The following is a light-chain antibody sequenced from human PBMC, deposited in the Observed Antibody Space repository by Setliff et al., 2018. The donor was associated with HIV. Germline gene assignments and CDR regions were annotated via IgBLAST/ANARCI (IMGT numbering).Light chain of an antibody. V-gene: IGLV2-14*01. J-gene: IGLJ1*01. CDR2: DVS. CDR3: CSYTSSYTYV. Sequence: LTQPASVSGSPGQSITISCTGTSSDVGGYIYVSWYQQYPGKAPKLMIYDVSNRPSGVSDRFSGSKSDNTASLTISGLQAEDEADYYCCSYTSSYTYVFGTGTKVTVL. CDR1: SSDVGGYIY.